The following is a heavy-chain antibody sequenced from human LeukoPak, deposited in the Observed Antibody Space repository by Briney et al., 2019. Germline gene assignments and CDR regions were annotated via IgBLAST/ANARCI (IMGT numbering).Heavy chain of an antibody. CDR1: GFTFSSYG. D-gene: IGHD5-18*01. CDR3: AKTGIQLWSTSYYYYMDV. V-gene: IGHV3-30*02. Sequence: GGSLRLSSAASGFTFSSYGMHWVRQAPGKGLQWVTFIRYDGSDKYYADSVKGRFTISRDSSKNTLYLQMNSLRAEDTAVYYCAKTGIQLWSTSYYYYMDVWGKGTTVTVSS. CDR2: IRYDGSDK. J-gene: IGHJ6*03.